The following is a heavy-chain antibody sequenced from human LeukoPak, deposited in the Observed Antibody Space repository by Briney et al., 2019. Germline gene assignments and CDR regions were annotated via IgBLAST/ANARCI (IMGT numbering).Heavy chain of an antibody. Sequence: ASVKVSCKASGYTFTSYGTSWVRQAPGQGLEWMGWISGKNGNTNYAEKLQGRDTMTTDTSTSTAYMELRSLRSDDTAVYYCARGGYSGYDGPISYWGQGTLVTVSS. V-gene: IGHV1-18*01. D-gene: IGHD5-12*01. CDR2: ISGKNGNT. J-gene: IGHJ4*02. CDR1: GYTFTSYG. CDR3: ARGGYSGYDGPISY.